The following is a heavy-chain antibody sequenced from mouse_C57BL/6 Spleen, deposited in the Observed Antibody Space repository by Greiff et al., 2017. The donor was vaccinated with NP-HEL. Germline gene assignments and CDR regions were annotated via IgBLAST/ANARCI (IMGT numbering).Heavy chain of an antibody. Sequence: EVQLVESGEGLVKPGGSLKLSCAASGFTFSSYAMSWVRQTPEKRLEWVAYISSGGDYIYYADTVKGRFTISRDNARNTLYLQMSSLKSEDTAMYYCTRDEGYGSSYGFAYWGQGTLVTVSA. CDR2: ISSGGDYI. D-gene: IGHD1-1*01. CDR3: TRDEGYGSSYGFAY. V-gene: IGHV5-9-1*02. J-gene: IGHJ3*01. CDR1: GFTFSSYA.